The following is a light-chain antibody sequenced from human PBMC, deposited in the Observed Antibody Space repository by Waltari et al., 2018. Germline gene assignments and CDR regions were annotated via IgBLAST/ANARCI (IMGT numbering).Light chain of an antibody. J-gene: IGKJ4*01. CDR2: KAS. V-gene: IGKV1-5*03. CDR1: QSISNW. Sequence: DIQLTQSPSTLSASVGDRVTITCRASQSISNWLAWYQQKPGKASKLLIYKASTLESGVPSRFSGSGSGTEFTLTISSLQPDDFATYYCQQYNSYSLLTFGGGTKVEIK. CDR3: QQYNSYSLLT.